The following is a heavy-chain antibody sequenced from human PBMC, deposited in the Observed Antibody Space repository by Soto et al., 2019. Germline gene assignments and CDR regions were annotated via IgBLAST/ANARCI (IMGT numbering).Heavy chain of an antibody. D-gene: IGHD5-18*01. CDR2: IIPIFGTA. V-gene: IGHV1-69*13. CDR1: GGTFSSYA. CDR3: AREGPHGSRGYSYGFGY. Sequence: ASVKVSCKASGGTFSSYAISWVRQAPGQGLEWMGGIIPIFGTANYAQKFQGRVTITADESTSTAYMELSSLRSEDTAVYYCAREGPHGSRGYSYGFGYWGQGTLVTVSS. J-gene: IGHJ4*02.